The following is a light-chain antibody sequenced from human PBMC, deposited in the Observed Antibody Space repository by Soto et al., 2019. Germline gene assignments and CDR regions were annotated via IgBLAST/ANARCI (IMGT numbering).Light chain of an antibody. CDR1: QSILFNSNNRNY. CDR2: WAS. J-gene: IGKJ4*01. CDR3: QQYYDTPLT. Sequence: DIVMTQSPDSLAVSLGETATINCKSSQSILFNSNNRNYLAWYQQKPGQPPKLLIYWASTRESGVPDRFGGSGSGTDFTLTISSLQAEDVAVYYCQQYYDTPLTFGGGTKVEIK. V-gene: IGKV4-1*01.